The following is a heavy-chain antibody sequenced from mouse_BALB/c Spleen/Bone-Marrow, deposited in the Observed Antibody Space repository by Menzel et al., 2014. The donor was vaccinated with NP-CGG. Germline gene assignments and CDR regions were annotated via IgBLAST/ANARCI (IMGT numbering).Heavy chain of an antibody. V-gene: IGHV14-3*02. D-gene: IGHD1-1*01. CDR2: IDPANGNT. J-gene: IGHJ3*01. CDR3: ARYYYVSSLFAY. Sequence: VQLQQSGAELVKPGASVKLSCTTSGFNIXDTYMYWVKQRPEQGLEWIGRIDPANGNTKYDPKFQDKAAITADTSSNTAYLQLSSRTSEDTAVYYCARYYYVSSLFAYWGQGTLVTVSA. CDR1: GFNIXDTY.